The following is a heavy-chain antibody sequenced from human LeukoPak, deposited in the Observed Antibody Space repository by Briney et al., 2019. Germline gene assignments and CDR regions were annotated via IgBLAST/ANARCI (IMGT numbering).Heavy chain of an antibody. CDR3: ARGFNYGSGSYYNSGYTPTGDWFDP. D-gene: IGHD3-10*01. J-gene: IGHJ5*02. V-gene: IGHV1-8*01. Sequence: ASVKLSCKASGYTFTSYDINWVRQATGQGLEWMGWMYPNSGNTGYAQKFQGRVTMTRNTSISTAYMELSSLRSEDTAVYYCARGFNYGSGSYYNSGYTPTGDWFDPWGQGTLVTVSS. CDR1: GYTFTSYD. CDR2: MYPNSGNT.